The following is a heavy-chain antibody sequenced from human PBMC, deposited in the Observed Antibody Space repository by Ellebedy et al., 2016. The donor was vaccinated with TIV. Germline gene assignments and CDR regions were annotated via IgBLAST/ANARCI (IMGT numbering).Heavy chain of an antibody. CDR1: GGSVSSGSYY. CDR3: AREVVIRGLNYYRYGMDV. Sequence: SETLSLTXTVSGGSVSSGSYYWSWIRQPPGKGLEWIGYINYSGSTNYSPSLKSRVTISVDTSKNQFSLKVRSVTAADTAMYYCAREVVIRGLNYYRYGMDVWGQGTTVTVSS. J-gene: IGHJ6*02. V-gene: IGHV4-61*01. D-gene: IGHD3-10*01. CDR2: INYSGST.